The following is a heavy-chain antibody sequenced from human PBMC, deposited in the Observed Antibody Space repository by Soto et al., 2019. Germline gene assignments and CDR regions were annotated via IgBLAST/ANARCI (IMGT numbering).Heavy chain of an antibody. D-gene: IGHD2-15*01. Sequence: EVQLVESGGSVVRPGGSLRLSCTASGFTFDDYGMIWVRQPPGKGLEWVSGINRSGGNRGYADSVKGRFTISRDNAKKSLYLQMDSLRAEDTAFYYCARGANTYFEMWGQGTMVTVSS. CDR2: INRSGGNR. CDR3: ARGANTYFEM. V-gene: IGHV3-20*04. CDR1: GFTFDDYG. J-gene: IGHJ3*02.